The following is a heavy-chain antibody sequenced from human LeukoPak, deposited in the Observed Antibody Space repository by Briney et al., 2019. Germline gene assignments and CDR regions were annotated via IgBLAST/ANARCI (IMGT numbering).Heavy chain of an antibody. CDR2: FDPEDGET. CDR3: ATVLDSSGYYYLED. V-gene: IGHV1-24*01. D-gene: IGHD3-22*01. J-gene: IGHJ4*02. Sequence: VASVTVSCTVSAYTLTELSMHWARQAPGKGLEWMGGFDPEDGETIYAQKFQGRVTMTEDTSTDTAYMGLSSLRSEDTAVYYCATVLDSSGYYYLEDWGQGTLVTVSS. CDR1: AYTLTELS.